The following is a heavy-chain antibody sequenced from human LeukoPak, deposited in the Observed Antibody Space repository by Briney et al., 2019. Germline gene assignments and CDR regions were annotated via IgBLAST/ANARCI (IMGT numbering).Heavy chain of an antibody. J-gene: IGHJ4*02. CDR1: GFTFSIYG. Sequence: GGSLRLSCAASGFTFSIYGMSWVRQAPGKGLEWVSAIRTGGDSTYYADSVKGRFTISRDNSKNTLYLQMNSLRAEDTAVYYCAKPRPGGATEPFDSWGQGTLVTVSS. CDR2: IRTGGDST. CDR3: AKPRPGGATEPFDS. D-gene: IGHD1-26*01. V-gene: IGHV3-23*01.